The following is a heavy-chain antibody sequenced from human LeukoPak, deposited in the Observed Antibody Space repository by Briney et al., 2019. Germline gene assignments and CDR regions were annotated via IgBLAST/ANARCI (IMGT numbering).Heavy chain of an antibody. V-gene: IGHV1-18*01. J-gene: IGHJ4*02. D-gene: IGHD3-22*01. CDR1: VYTFTSYG. CDR2: ISAYNGDT. CDR3: ARDNRRPNYYDSSGYPLDY. Sequence: ASVKVCFKTSVYTFTSYGISWVRHAPGQGLEWMGWISAYNGDTNYAQKLQGRVTMTTDTSTNTAYMELRSLRSGDTAVYYCARDNRRPNYYDSSGYPLDYWGQGTLVTVSS.